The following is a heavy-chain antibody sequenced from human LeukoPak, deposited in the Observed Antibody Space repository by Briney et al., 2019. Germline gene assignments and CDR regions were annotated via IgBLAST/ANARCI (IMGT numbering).Heavy chain of an antibody. CDR2: INHSGST. D-gene: IGHD3-22*01. CDR3: ARGVFYYDDY. Sequence: SETLSLTCAVYGGSFSGYYWSWIRQPPGKGLEWIGEINHSGSTNYNPSLKSRATISVDTSKNQFSLKLSSVTAADTAVYYCARGVFYYDDYWGQGTLVTVSS. CDR1: GGSFSGYY. J-gene: IGHJ4*02. V-gene: IGHV4-34*01.